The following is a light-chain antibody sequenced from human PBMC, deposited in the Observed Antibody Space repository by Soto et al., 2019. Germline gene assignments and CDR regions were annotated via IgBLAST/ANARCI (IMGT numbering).Light chain of an antibody. CDR2: GNN. V-gene: IGLV1-40*01. J-gene: IGLJ1*01. CDR3: QSYDSSLGGYV. CDR1: SANIGAAYN. Sequence: QSVLTQPPSVSGAPGQRVTISCTGSSANIGAAYNVDWYQQLPGTAPKLLIYGNNNRPSGVPARFSGSKSGTSASLAIAGPQAEEEGDYYCQSYDSSLGGYVFGTGTKVT.